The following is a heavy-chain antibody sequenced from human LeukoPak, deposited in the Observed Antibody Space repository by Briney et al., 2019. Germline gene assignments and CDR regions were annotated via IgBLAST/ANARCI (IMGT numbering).Heavy chain of an antibody. D-gene: IGHD3-10*01. Sequence: PGGSLRLSCAASGFTFSSYAMSWVRQAPGKGLEWVSLISGGSTYYADSVKGRLTISRDNSKNTLYLQMSSLRAEDMAVYYCAKVWFGERTFEYWGQGTLVTVSS. V-gene: IGHV3-23*01. CDR2: ISGGST. CDR3: AKVWFGERTFEY. J-gene: IGHJ4*02. CDR1: GFTFSSYA.